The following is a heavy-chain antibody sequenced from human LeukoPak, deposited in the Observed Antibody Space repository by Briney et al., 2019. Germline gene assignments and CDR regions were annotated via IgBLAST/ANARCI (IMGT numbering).Heavy chain of an antibody. CDR2: ISPHNGNT. CDR1: GYTFISYG. Sequence: ASVKVSCKASGYTFISYGISWVRQAPGQGLEWMGWISPHNGNTNYAQSLQGRVTMTTDTSTSTAYMELRSLRSDDTAVYFCARVFEDGDYYAGEDYWGQGTLVTVSS. CDR3: ARVFEDGDYYAGEDY. D-gene: IGHD4-17*01. J-gene: IGHJ4*02. V-gene: IGHV1-18*01.